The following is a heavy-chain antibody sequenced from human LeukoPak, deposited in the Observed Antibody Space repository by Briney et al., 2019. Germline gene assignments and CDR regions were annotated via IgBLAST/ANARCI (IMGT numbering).Heavy chain of an antibody. J-gene: IGHJ4*02. D-gene: IGHD1-20*01. V-gene: IGHV4-61*02. CDR3: ATIPYNWNYGDY. Sequence: SETLSLTCTVSGGSISSGSYYWSWIRQPAGKGLEWIGRIYTSGSTNYSPSLKSRVTISVDTSKNQFSLKLSSVTAADTAVYYCATIPYNWNYGDYWGQGTLVTVSS. CDR2: IYTSGST. CDR1: GGSISSGSYY.